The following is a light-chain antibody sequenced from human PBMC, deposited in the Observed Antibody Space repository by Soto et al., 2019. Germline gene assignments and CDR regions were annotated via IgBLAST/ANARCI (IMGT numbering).Light chain of an antibody. CDR2: DAS. CDR3: QQYHNYPRT. J-gene: IGKJ1*01. CDR1: QSISNW. Sequence: DIQMTQSPSTLSASVGDRVTITCRASQSISNWLAWYQHKPGKAPNLLIYDASSLESGVPSRFSGSGSGTEFTLTISDLQPDDFATYYCQQYHNYPRTCGQGTKVEI. V-gene: IGKV1-5*01.